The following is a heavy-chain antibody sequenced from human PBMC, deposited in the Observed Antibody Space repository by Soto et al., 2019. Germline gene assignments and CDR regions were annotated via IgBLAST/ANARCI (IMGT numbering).Heavy chain of an antibody. J-gene: IGHJ4*02. Sequence: EVQLVESGGGLVQPGRSLRLSCASSGFTFDDYAMHWVRQAPGKGLEWVSGISWNSGSIGYADSVKGRFTMSRDNAKNSLSLQMNSLRAEDTALYYCAKSRGLLLHLDYWGQGTLVTVSS. CDR3: AKSRGLLLHLDY. CDR1: GFTFDDYA. V-gene: IGHV3-9*01. D-gene: IGHD3-22*01. CDR2: ISWNSGSI.